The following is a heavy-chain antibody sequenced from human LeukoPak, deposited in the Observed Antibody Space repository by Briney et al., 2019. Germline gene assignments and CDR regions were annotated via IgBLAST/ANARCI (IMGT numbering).Heavy chain of an antibody. CDR3: ARKLGGSWYGQFDY. J-gene: IGHJ4*02. CDR2: ISYDGSNK. CDR1: GFTFSSYA. D-gene: IGHD6-13*01. Sequence: GGSLRLSCAASGFTFSSYAMHWVRQAPGKGLEWVAVISYDGSNKYYADSVKGRFTISRDNSKNTLYLQMNGLRAEDTAVYYCARKLGGSWYGQFDYWGQGTLVTVSS. V-gene: IGHV3-30*04.